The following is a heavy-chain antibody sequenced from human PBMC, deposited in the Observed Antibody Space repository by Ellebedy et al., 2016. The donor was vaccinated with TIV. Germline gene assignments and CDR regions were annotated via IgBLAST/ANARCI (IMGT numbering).Heavy chain of an antibody. CDR2: ISNDGSIK. D-gene: IGHD4/OR15-4a*01. J-gene: IGHJ4*02. V-gene: IGHV3-30*03. Sequence: GESLKISCAASGFTFSTYGMHWVRQAPGKGLEWVAVISNDGSIKYSADSVKGRFTISRDNSKNTLYLQMNSLRAEDTAVYYCARLADGAKSGYGYWGQGTLVTVSS. CDR1: GFTFSTYG. CDR3: ARLADGAKSGYGY.